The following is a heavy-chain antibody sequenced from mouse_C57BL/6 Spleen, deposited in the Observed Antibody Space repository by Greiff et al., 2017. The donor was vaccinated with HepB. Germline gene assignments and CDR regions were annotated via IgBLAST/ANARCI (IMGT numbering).Heavy chain of an antibody. J-gene: IGHJ2*01. Sequence: EVKVEESGGGLVKPGGSLKLSCAASGFTFSSYAMSWVRQTPEKRLEWVATISDGGSYTYYPDNVKGRFTISRDNAKNNLYLQMSHLKSEDTAMYYCARFSNYDFDYWGQGTTLTVSS. D-gene: IGHD2-5*01. V-gene: IGHV5-4*03. CDR3: ARFSNYDFDY. CDR1: GFTFSSYA. CDR2: ISDGGSYT.